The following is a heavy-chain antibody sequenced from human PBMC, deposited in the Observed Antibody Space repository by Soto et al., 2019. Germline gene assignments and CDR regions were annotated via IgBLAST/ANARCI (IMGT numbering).Heavy chain of an antibody. CDR2: INPNSGGT. D-gene: IGHD2-15*01. J-gene: IGHJ6*02. Sequence: GASVKVSCKASGYTFTGYYMHWLRQAPGQGLEWMGWINPNSGGTNYAQKFQGWVTMTRDTSISTAYMELSRLRSDDTAVYYCARERGGYCSGGSCGMDVWGQGTTVTVSS. CDR3: ARERGGYCSGGSCGMDV. CDR1: GYTFTGYY. V-gene: IGHV1-2*04.